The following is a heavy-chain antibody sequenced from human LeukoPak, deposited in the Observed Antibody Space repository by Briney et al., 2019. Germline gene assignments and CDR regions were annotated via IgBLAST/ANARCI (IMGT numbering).Heavy chain of an antibody. CDR1: GFTFSSYA. V-gene: IGHV3-23*01. D-gene: IGHD5-18*01. CDR3: AKGTSLWLILIDY. Sequence: PGGSLRLSCAVSGFTFSSYAMSWVRQAPGKGLEWVSAISGSSGSTYYADSVKGRFTISRDNSKNTLYLQMNSLGAEDTAVYYCAKGTSLWLILIDYWGQGTLVTVSS. CDR2: ISGSSGST. J-gene: IGHJ4*02.